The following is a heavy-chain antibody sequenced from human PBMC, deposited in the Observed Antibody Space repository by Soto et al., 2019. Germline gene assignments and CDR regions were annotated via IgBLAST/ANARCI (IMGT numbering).Heavy chain of an antibody. Sequence: ASVKVSCKASGYTFTGYYMHWVRQAPGQGLEWMGWINPNSGGTNYAQKFQGWVTMTRDTSISTAYMELSRLRSDDTAVYYCARDNWSHDYGEYYYYYGMDVWGQGTTVTVSS. CDR2: INPNSGGT. D-gene: IGHD4-17*01. CDR1: GYTFTGYY. CDR3: ARDNWSHDYGEYYYYYGMDV. V-gene: IGHV1-2*04. J-gene: IGHJ6*02.